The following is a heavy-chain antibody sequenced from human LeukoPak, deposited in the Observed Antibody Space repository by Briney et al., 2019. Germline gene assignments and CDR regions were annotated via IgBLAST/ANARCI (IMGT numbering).Heavy chain of an antibody. J-gene: IGHJ6*02. Sequence: SGPALVKPTQTLTLTCTFPGFSLSTSGMCVSWIRQPPGKALEWLARIDWDGDKSYSASLKTRLTISKDTSKNQVFLTMTNMDPVDTATYYCARILQGHYFYYGMDVWGQGTTVTVSS. CDR3: ARILQGHYFYYGMDV. CDR1: GFSLSTSGMC. CDR2: IDWDGDK. V-gene: IGHV2-70*11.